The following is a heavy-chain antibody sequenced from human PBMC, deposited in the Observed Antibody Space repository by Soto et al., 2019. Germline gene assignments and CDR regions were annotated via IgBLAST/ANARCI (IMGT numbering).Heavy chain of an antibody. CDR3: ARDNTMIVH. V-gene: IGHV4-59*01. Sequence: SETLSLTCTVSGGSISSYYWSWIRQPPGKGLEWIGYIYYSGSTNYNPSLKSRVTISVDTSKNQFSLKLSSVTAADTAVYYCARDNTMIVHWGQGTLVTVSS. D-gene: IGHD3-22*01. CDR2: IYYSGST. CDR1: GGSISSYY. J-gene: IGHJ4*02.